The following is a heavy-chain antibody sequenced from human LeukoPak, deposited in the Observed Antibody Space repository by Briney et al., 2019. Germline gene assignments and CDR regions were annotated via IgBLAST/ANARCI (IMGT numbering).Heavy chain of an antibody. Sequence: PSETLSLTYTVSGGSISSYYWSWIRQPPGKGLEWIGYIYYSGSTNYNPSLKSRVTISVDTSKNQFSLKLSSVTAADTAVYYCARGDSGYGGYYYGMDVWGQGTTVTVSS. CDR2: IYYSGST. D-gene: IGHD5-12*01. CDR1: GGSISSYY. J-gene: IGHJ6*02. V-gene: IGHV4-59*01. CDR3: ARGDSGYGGYYYGMDV.